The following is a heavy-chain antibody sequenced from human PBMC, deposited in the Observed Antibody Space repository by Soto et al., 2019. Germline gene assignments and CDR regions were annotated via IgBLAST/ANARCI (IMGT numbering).Heavy chain of an antibody. J-gene: IGHJ6*03. CDR3: AHQEGRSSSWSPGYYYYYMDV. V-gene: IGHV2-5*02. D-gene: IGHD6-13*01. Sequence: GSGPTLVNPTQTLTLTCTFSGFSLSTSGVGVGWIRQPPGKALEWLALIYWDDDKRYSPSLKSRLTITKDTSKNQVVLTMTNMDPVDTATYYCAHQEGRSSSWSPGYYYYYMDVWGKGTTVTVSS. CDR2: IYWDDDK. CDR1: GFSLSTSGVG.